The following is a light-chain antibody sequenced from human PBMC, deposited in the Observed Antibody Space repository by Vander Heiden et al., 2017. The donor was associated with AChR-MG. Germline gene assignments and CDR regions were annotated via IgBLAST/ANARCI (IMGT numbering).Light chain of an antibody. CDR1: SSDVGGSNY. J-gene: IGLJ2*01. V-gene: IGLV2-14*03. CDR2: DVS. Sequence: QSALPQPASVSGSPGQSITISCTGTSSDVGGSNYVSWYQQHPGKAPKLMIYDVSNRPSGVSNRFSGSKSGNTASLTISGLQAEDEADYYCSSYTSSSPVVFGGGTKLTVL. CDR3: SSYTSSSPVV.